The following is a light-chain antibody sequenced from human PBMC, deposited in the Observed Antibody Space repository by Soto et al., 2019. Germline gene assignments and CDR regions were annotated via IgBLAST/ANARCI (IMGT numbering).Light chain of an antibody. CDR3: AAWDDSLSGVV. CDR1: SSNIGSYY. Sequence: QSVLTQPPSASGTPGQRVTISCSGSSSNIGSYYVYWYQQLPGTAPNLLIYRNNQRPSGVPDRFSGSKSGTSASLAISGLRSEDEADYYCAAWDDSLSGVVFGGGTQLTV. V-gene: IGLV1-47*01. J-gene: IGLJ2*01. CDR2: RNN.